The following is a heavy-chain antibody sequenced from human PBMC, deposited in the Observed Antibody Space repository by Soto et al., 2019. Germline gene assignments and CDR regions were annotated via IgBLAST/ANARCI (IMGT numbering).Heavy chain of an antibody. D-gene: IGHD2-15*01. CDR1: GGSISGYY. V-gene: IGHV4-59*08. CDR3: ARHTPAISISDH. Sequence: SETLSLTCTVSGGSISGYYWSWIRQSPEKGLEYIGYISYSGSTNYNPSLKSRVTISVDTSKNQFSLKLSSVTAADTAVYYCARHTPAISISDHWGQGTLVTVSS. CDR2: ISYSGST. J-gene: IGHJ4*02.